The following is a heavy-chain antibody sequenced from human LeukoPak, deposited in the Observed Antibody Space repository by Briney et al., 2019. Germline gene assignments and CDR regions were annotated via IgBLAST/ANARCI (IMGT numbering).Heavy chain of an antibody. J-gene: IGHJ4*02. CDR3: ARARVPYYYDSSGYYDFDY. Sequence: ASVKVSCKASGYTFTSYGISWVRQAPGQGLEWMGGIIPIFGTANYAQKFQGRVTITADESTSTAYMELSSLRSEDTAVYYCARARVPYYYDSSGYYDFDYWGQGTLVTVSS. CDR2: IIPIFGTA. V-gene: IGHV1-69*13. D-gene: IGHD3-22*01. CDR1: GYTFTSYG.